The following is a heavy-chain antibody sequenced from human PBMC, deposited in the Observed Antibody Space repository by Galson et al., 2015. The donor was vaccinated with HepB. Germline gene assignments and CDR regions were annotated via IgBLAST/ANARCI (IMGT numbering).Heavy chain of an antibody. CDR1: GFTFSNYA. J-gene: IGHJ3*01. Sequence: SLRLSCAASGFTFSNYAMSWVRQAPGKGLEWVSAISDGGDDTYYADSVRGRFTISRDNFKNTLYLQMNSLRAEDTAAYYCVKWARPGYGYFSEGFDVWGQGTMVTVYS. CDR2: ISDGGDDT. V-gene: IGHV3-23*01. CDR3: VKWARPGYGYFSEGFDV. D-gene: IGHD2-2*03.